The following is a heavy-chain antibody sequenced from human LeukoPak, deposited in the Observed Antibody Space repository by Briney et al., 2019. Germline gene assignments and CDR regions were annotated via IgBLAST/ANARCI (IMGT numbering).Heavy chain of an antibody. CDR1: GGSFSGYY. V-gene: IGHV4-34*01. Sequence: SETLSLTCAVYGGSFSGYYWSWIRQPPGKGLEWIGEINHSGSTNYNPSLKSRVTISVDTSKNQFSLKLSSVTAADTAVYYCARAYGDPKAYYCYGMDVWGQGTTVTVSS. CDR2: INHSGST. CDR3: ARAYGDPKAYYCYGMDV. D-gene: IGHD4-17*01. J-gene: IGHJ6*02.